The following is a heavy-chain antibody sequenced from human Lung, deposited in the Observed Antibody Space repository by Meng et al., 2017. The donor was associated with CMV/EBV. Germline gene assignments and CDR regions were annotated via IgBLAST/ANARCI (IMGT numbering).Heavy chain of an antibody. CDR1: GFTFSSYS. D-gene: IGHD6-6*01. J-gene: IGHJ6*02. CDR3: ARDAEQLVRGGGMDV. CDR2: ISSSSSYI. V-gene: IGHV3-21*01. Sequence: SXAASGFTFSSYSMNWVRRAPGKGLEWVSSISSSSSYIYYADSVKGRFTISRDNAKNSLYLQMNSLRAEDTAVYYCARDAEQLVRGGGMDVWGQGXTVTFSS.